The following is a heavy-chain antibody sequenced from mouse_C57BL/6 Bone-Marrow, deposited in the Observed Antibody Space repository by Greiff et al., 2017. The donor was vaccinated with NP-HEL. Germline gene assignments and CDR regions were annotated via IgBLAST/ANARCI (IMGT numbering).Heavy chain of an antibody. V-gene: IGHV8-8*01. CDR3: ARNYYGSSWYFDV. D-gene: IGHD1-1*01. Sequence: QVTLKESGPGILQPSQTLSLTCSFSGFSLSTYGMGVGWIRQPSGKGLEWLVHIWWGDDKYSNPALKSRLTIFKDTSQNQVFLKLANVDTADTATYYCARNYYGSSWYFDVWGTGTTVTVSS. CDR1: GFSLSTYGMG. J-gene: IGHJ1*03. CDR2: IWWGDDK.